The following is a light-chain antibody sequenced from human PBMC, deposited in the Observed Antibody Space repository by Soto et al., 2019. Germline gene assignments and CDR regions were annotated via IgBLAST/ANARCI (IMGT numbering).Light chain of an antibody. V-gene: IGKV3-20*01. CDR3: QHYNNWPT. CDR2: GAS. Sequence: EIVLTQSPGTLSLSPGERATLSCRASQSVSSSYLAWYQQKPGQAPRLLIYGASSRATGIPDRFSGSGSGTDFTLTISRLEPEDFALYYCQHYNNWPTFGQGTKVDIK. J-gene: IGKJ1*01. CDR1: QSVSSSY.